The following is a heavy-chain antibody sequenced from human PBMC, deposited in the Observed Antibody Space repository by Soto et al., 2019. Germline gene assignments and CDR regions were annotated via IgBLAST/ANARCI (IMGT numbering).Heavy chain of an antibody. CDR2: ISSSSGYI. CDR3: ARDPPDCRDGSCYKENDY. Sequence: LRLSCAASGFTFSSYSMNWVRQAPGKGLEWVSFISSSSGYIYYADSVKGRFTISRDNVKNSLYLQMNSLRAEDTAVYYCARDPPDCRDGSCYKENDYWGQGTLVTVSS. J-gene: IGHJ4*02. CDR1: GFTFSSYS. D-gene: IGHD2-15*01. V-gene: IGHV3-21*01.